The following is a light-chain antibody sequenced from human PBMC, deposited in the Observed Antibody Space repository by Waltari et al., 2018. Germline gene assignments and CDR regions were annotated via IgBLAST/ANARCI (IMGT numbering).Light chain of an antibody. J-gene: IGKJ4*01. CDR1: QGISSY. V-gene: IGKV1-9*01. CDR2: SAS. Sequence: DIQLTQSPSFLSASVGDRVTITCRASQGISSYVAWYQQNPGKAPRLLIHSASTLQSGVLSRVSGSGSGTEFTLTISSLQPEDFASYYCQQLSSQPLTFGGGTKVEI. CDR3: QQLSSQPLT.